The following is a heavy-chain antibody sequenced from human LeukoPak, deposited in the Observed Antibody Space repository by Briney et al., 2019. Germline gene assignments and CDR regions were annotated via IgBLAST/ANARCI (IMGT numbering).Heavy chain of an antibody. V-gene: IGHV4-4*07. CDR2: IYTSGST. D-gene: IGHD1-26*01. CDR1: GGSISSYY. J-gene: IGHJ4*02. Sequence: SETLSLTRTVSGGSISSYYWSWIRQPAGKGLEWIGRIYTSGSTNYNPSLKSRVTMSVDTSKNQFSLKLSSVAAADTASYCCARDESGSAGPCGNWGQGTLVTVSS. CDR3: ARDESGSAGPCGN.